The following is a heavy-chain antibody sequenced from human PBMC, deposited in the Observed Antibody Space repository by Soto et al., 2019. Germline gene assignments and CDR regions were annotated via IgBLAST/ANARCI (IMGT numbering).Heavy chain of an antibody. CDR3: ARGGTEHSSSHKYGFDV. J-gene: IGHJ6*02. D-gene: IGHD6-19*01. Sequence: QVQLQESGPGLVRSSQTLSLTCTVSGGSITNGDFSWTWIRQLPGRGLGWIGNVSYWGGVHSNPSLKSRLTISLDTSKSQFSMKLMSLTAADTAVYFCARGGTEHSSSHKYGFDVWGQGTTVIVSS. CDR1: GGSITNGDFS. V-gene: IGHV4-31*03. CDR2: VSYWGGV.